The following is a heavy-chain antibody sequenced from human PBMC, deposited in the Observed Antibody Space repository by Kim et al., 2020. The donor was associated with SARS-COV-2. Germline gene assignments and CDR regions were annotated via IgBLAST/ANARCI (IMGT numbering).Heavy chain of an antibody. CDR2: LDWDDDK. D-gene: IGHD4-4*01. V-gene: IGHV2-70*11. CDR3: SRTHSAGRGGTVTASKRYWFDP. Sequence: SGPTLVKPTQTVTLTCTFSGFSLSTRGVCVSWIRQPPGKALEWLARLDWDDDKYYMKSLKTRLTISKDTSKNQVVLTMTNMDPVDTATYYCSRTHSAGRGGTVTASKRYWFDPWGQGILVTVSS. J-gene: IGHJ5*02. CDR1: GFSLSTRGVC.